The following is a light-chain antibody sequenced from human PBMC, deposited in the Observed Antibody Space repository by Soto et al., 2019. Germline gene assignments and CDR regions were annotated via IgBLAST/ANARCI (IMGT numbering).Light chain of an antibody. CDR3: QQYNSYSPYT. CDR1: QSISSW. V-gene: IGKV1-5*03. J-gene: IGKJ2*01. Sequence: DIQMTQSPSTLSASVGDRVTITCRASQSISSWLAWYQQKPGKAPKLLVYKASSLKRWVPSRFSGRGSGTAIPLTIRRLQAEDFVTYYCQQYNSYSPYTFGQGTKLEIK. CDR2: KAS.